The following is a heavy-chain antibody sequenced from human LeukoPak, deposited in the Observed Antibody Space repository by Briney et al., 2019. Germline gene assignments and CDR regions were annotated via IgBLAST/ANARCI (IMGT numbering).Heavy chain of an antibody. CDR1: GGSISSGDYY. CDR2: IYYSGST. J-gene: IGHJ3*02. CDR3: ARDPPHYSNYGGGAFDI. V-gene: IGHV4-30-4*08. D-gene: IGHD4-11*01. Sequence: PSETLSLTCTVSGGSISSGDYYWSWIRQPPGKGLEWIGYIYYSGSTYYNPSLKSRVTISVDTSKNQFSLKLSSVTAADTAVYYCARDPPHYSNYGGGAFDIWGQGTMVTVSS.